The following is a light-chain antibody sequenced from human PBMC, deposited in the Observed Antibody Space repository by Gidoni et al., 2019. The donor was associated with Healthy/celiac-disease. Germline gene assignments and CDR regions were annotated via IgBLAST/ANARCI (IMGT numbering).Light chain of an antibody. CDR3: SSYTSSSTKV. CDR1: SSDVGGYNY. V-gene: IGLV2-14*01. J-gene: IGLJ1*01. Sequence: QSALTQPASVSGSPGRSITISCTGTSSDVGGYNYVSWYQQHPGKAPQLMIYEVSNRPSGVSNRFSGSKSGNTASLTISGLQAEDEADYYCSSYTSSSTKVFGTGTKVTVL. CDR2: EVS.